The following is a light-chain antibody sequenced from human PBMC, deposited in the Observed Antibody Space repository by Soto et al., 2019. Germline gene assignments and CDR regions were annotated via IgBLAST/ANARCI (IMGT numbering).Light chain of an antibody. J-gene: IGLJ2*01. Sequence: SVLTQPPSVSGAPGQRVTISCTGSSSNIGAGYDVHWYQQLPGTAPKLLIYGNSNRPSGVPDRFSGSKSGTSASLAITGLQAEDEADYYCQSYASSPPVVFGGGTKLTVL. V-gene: IGLV1-40*01. CDR1: SSNIGAGYD. CDR3: QSYASSPPVV. CDR2: GNS.